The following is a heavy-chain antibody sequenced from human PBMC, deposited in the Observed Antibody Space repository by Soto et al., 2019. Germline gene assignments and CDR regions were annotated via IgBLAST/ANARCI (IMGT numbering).Heavy chain of an antibody. J-gene: IGHJ6*02. CDR1: GFIFSDYY. V-gene: IGHV3-11*06. CDR2: ISTRSTYT. Sequence: QVLLVESGGGLVKAGGSLRLSCAASGFIFSDYYMSWVRQTPGKGREWISYISTRSTYTNYADSVKGRFTISRDNTKNSLYLQMDSLRVEDTAVYYCARDLAWNRGKVGRYYYGMDVWGQGTTVTVSS. CDR3: ARDLAWNRGKVGRYYYGMDV. D-gene: IGHD1-1*01.